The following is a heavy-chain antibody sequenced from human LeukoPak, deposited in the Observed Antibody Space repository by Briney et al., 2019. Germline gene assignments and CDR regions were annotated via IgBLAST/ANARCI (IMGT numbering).Heavy chain of an antibody. Sequence: GTSLRLSCAASGFISSSYAMHWVRQAPGTGLEWVAVIWSDGSRQYYLDSVKGRFTISRDNSKNTLYLQMNSLRAEDTAVYSCARGVAQNGNPNYFDPWGRGTLVTVSS. CDR3: ARGVAQNGNPNYFDP. D-gene: IGHD2-15*01. V-gene: IGHV3-33*01. CDR2: IWSDGSRQ. CDR1: GFISSSYA. J-gene: IGHJ5*02.